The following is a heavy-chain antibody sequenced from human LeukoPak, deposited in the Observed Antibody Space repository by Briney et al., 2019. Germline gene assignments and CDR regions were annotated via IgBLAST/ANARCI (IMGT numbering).Heavy chain of an antibody. J-gene: IGHJ4*02. V-gene: IGHV3-30*02. CDR2: IRNDGSNK. D-gene: IGHD2-21*01. Sequence: GGSLRLSCAASGFTFSSYAMHWVRQAPGKGLEWVTFIRNDGSNKYYADSVKGRFTISRDNSKDTLYLQMNSLRAEDAAVYFCAKAPVTSCRGAYCYPFDSWGQGTLVTVSS. CDR3: AKAPVTSCRGAYCYPFDS. CDR1: GFTFSSYA.